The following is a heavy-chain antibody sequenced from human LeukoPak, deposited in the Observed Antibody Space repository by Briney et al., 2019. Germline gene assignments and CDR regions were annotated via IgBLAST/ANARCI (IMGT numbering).Heavy chain of an antibody. J-gene: IGHJ3*02. CDR2: IKEDGSEK. Sequence: GGSLRLSCTASEFTFSRYWMSWVRQAPGKGLEWVANIKEDGSEKYYVDSVKGRFTISRDNAKNSLYLQMNNLRAEDTAVYYCAKRVAEESSSWYIDMWGQGTMVSVSS. CDR1: EFTFSRYW. V-gene: IGHV3-7*03. CDR3: AKRVAEESSSWYIDM. D-gene: IGHD6-13*01.